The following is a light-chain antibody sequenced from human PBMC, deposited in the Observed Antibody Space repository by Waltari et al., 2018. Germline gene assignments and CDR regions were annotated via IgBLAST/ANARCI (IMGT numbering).Light chain of an antibody. V-gene: IGKV3-20*01. CDR2: HAS. CDR3: QKYESLPAT. Sequence: ELLLTQSPGSLSLSPGERATLSCRASQSVSKYLAWSQQKPGQAPRPLIYHASSRATGSPDRFSGSGFGTDFSLTISRLEPEDLAVYYCQKYESLPATFGQGTKVEIK. CDR1: QSVSKY. J-gene: IGKJ1*01.